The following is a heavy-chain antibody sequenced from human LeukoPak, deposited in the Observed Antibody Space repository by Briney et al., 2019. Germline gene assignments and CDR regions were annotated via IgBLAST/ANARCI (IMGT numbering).Heavy chain of an antibody. Sequence: RGSLRLSCAASGFTFSTYGMHWVPQAPGQGLECLAVVWYDGSNKYYADSVKGRFTISRDNSKNTLYLQMNSLRAEDTAVYYCARDGGPTGTLWYFDLWGRGTLVTVSS. CDR2: VWYDGSNK. CDR1: GFTFSTYG. CDR3: ARDGGPTGTLWYFDL. V-gene: IGHV3-33*01. D-gene: IGHD1-1*01. J-gene: IGHJ2*01.